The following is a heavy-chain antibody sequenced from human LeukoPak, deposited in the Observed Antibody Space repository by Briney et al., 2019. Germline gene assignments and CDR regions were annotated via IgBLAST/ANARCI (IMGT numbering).Heavy chain of an antibody. CDR3: ARIGASLYDSSGYMMKNAFDI. J-gene: IGHJ3*02. CDR2: IKQDGSEK. V-gene: IGHV3-7*01. D-gene: IGHD3-22*01. CDR1: GFTFSSYW. Sequence: GGSLRLSCAASGFTFSSYWMSWVRQAPGKGLEWVANIKQDGSEKYYVDSVKGRFTISRDNAKNSLYLQMNSLRAEDTAVYYCARIGASLYDSSGYMMKNAFDIWGQGTTVTVSS.